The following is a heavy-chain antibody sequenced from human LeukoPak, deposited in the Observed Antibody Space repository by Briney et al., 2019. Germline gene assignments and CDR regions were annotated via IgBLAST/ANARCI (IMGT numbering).Heavy chain of an antibody. CDR1: GLTFSSYG. J-gene: IGHJ5*02. V-gene: IGHV3-30*18. Sequence: PGRSLRLSCAASGLTFSSYGMHWVRQAPGKGLEWVAVISYDGTIRNYADSVKGRFTISRDNSKNTLYLRMNSLTAEDTALYYCAKGGCSSTTCYLANPWGQGTLVTVSS. D-gene: IGHD2-2*01. CDR2: ISYDGTIR. CDR3: AKGGCSSTTCYLANP.